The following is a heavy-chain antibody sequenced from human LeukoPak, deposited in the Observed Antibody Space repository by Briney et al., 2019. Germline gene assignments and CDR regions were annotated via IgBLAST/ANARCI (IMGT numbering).Heavy chain of an antibody. D-gene: IGHD2-2*01. Sequence: SETLSLTCTVSGDSISNHYWSWIRQPPGKGLEWIGYIHYSGSTKYNPSLKSRVTISLDSSKTQFSLKLSSVTAADTAVYSCATNAGPAALDAVDIWGQGTMVTVSS. CDR1: GDSISNHY. CDR3: ATNAGPAALDAVDI. V-gene: IGHV4-59*08. J-gene: IGHJ3*02. CDR2: IHYSGST.